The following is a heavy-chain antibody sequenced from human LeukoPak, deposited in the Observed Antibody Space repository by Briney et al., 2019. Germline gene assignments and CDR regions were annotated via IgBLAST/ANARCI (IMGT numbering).Heavy chain of an antibody. CDR1: GGTFSIYA. J-gene: IGHJ4*02. Sequence: ASVTVSFTASGGTFSIYAINWVRQATGQGLEWMGWMNPNSGNTGYVQKFQGRITMTRNTSISTAYMELSSLRSEDTAVYYCASGYSSRDWGQGTLVTVSS. CDR2: MNPNSGNT. V-gene: IGHV1-8*02. CDR3: ASGYSSRD. D-gene: IGHD5-12*01.